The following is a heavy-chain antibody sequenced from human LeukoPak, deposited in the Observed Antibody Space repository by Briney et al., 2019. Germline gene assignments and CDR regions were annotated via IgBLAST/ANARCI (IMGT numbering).Heavy chain of an antibody. CDR3: AKLVETTNY. D-gene: IGHD1-26*01. CDR2: INAGGINT. J-gene: IGHJ4*02. V-gene: IGHV3-23*01. CDR1: GFTFSNYG. Sequence: GGSLRLSCAASGFTFSNYGMIWVRQAPGKGLEWVSAINAGGINTYYADSVKGRFTISRDNSKNTLYLQMNSMRAEDTAVYYCAKLVETTNYWGQGALVTVSS.